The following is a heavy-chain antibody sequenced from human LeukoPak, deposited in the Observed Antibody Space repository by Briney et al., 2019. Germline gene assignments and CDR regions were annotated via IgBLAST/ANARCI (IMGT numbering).Heavy chain of an antibody. Sequence: GASVKVSCKASGYTFTSYAMHWVRQAPGQRLEWMGWINAGNGNTKYSQKFQGRVTITRDTSASTAYMELSSLRSEDTAVYYCARDAEDIVVVPADKGWFDPWGQGTLVTVSS. CDR2: INAGNGNT. CDR3: ARDAEDIVVVPADKGWFDP. CDR1: GYTFTSYA. J-gene: IGHJ5*02. D-gene: IGHD2-2*01. V-gene: IGHV1-3*01.